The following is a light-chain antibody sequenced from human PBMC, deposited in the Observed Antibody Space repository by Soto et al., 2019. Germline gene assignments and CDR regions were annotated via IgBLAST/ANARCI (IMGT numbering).Light chain of an antibody. Sequence: QSALTQPASVSGSPGQSITISCTGSSSDVGDYNYVAWYQQHPDKAPELMICDVSSRPSGVSNRFSGSKSGSTASLTISGLQAEDEAEYFCSSYSSSGTLYVFGTGTKLTVL. J-gene: IGLJ1*01. V-gene: IGLV2-14*03. CDR2: DVS. CDR1: SSDVGDYNY. CDR3: SSYSSSGTLYV.